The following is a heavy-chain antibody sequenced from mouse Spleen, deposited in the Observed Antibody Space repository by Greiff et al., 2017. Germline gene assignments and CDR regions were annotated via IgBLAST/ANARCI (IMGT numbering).Heavy chain of an antibody. CDR1: GFTFSDYG. D-gene: IGHD1-1*01. J-gene: IGHJ3*01. V-gene: IGHV5-17*01. CDR3: ARPDYYDGSPFAY. Sequence: EVHLVESGGGLVKPGGSLKLSCAASGFTFSDYGMHWVRQAPEKGLEWVAYISSGSSTIYYADTVKGRFTISRDNAKNTLFLQMTSLRSEDTAMYYCARPDYYDGSPFAYWGQGTLVTVSA. CDR2: ISSGSSTI.